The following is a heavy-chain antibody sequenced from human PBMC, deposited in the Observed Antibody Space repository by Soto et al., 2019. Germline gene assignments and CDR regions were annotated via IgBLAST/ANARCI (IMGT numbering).Heavy chain of an antibody. J-gene: IGHJ4*02. D-gene: IGHD3-9*01. V-gene: IGHV1-18*04. CDR2: ISAYNGNT. Sequence: QVQLVQSGAEVKKPGASVKVSCKASGYTFTSYGISWVRQAPGQGLEWMGWISAYNGNTNYAQKLQGRVTMTADTSTSTAYMRLRGLRSDDTAVYYCARDSDLRYFDFLLDYCGQGTLVTVSS. CDR1: GYTFTSYG. CDR3: ARDSDLRYFDFLLDY.